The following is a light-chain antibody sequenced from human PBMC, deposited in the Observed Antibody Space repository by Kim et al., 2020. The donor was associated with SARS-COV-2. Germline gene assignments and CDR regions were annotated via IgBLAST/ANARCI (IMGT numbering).Light chain of an antibody. Sequence: QPVLTQPPSASGTPGQRVTIFCSGSSSNIGTNSVNWYQHLPGTAPKLLIYRNSQRPSGVPDRFSGSKCDSSASLAISGLQSEDEADYYCAAWDDSLNGYVFATGTKVTVL. CDR2: RNS. V-gene: IGLV1-44*01. J-gene: IGLJ1*01. CDR3: AAWDDSLNGYV. CDR1: SSNIGTNS.